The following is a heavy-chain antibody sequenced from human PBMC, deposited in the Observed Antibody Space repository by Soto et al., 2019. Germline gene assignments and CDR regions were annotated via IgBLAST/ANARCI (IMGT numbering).Heavy chain of an antibody. CDR2: IYHSGST. Sequence: ETLSLLPDLSGYSISSGYYWGWIRQRPVKGLEWIGSIYHSGSTYYNPSLKIRVTISVDTSKNQFSLKLSSVTAADTAVYYCARVENWNYLTNYYGMDVWGRGTTVTVSS. D-gene: IGHD1-7*01. CDR1: GYSISSGYY. J-gene: IGHJ6*02. V-gene: IGHV4-38-2*01. CDR3: ARVENWNYLTNYYGMDV.